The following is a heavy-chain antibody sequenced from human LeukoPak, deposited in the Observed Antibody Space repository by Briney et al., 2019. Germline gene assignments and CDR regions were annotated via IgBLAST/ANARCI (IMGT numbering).Heavy chain of an antibody. V-gene: IGHV3-23*01. J-gene: IGHJ2*01. D-gene: IGHD4-17*01. CDR1: GFTFSSHG. CDR2: ITNGGDST. Sequence: GGSLRLSCAASGFTFSSHGMNWVRQAPGKGLEWVSTITNGGDSTYYADSVQGRFTVSRDNSKSTLDLQMNSLRVDDTALYYCVGATTVTRWFFDLWGRGTLVTVSS. CDR3: VGATTVTRWFFDL.